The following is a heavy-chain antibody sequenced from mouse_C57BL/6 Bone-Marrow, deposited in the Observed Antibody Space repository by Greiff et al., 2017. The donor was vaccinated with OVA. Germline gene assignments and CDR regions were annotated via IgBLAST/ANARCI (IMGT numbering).Heavy chain of an antibody. Sequence: QVQLQQPGAELVKPGASVKLSCKASGYTFTSYWMQWVKQRPGQGLEWIGEIDPSDSYTNYHQKFKGKATLTVDTSSSTAYMQLSSLTAEDSAVYYCARQATSWGQGTLVTVSA. CDR1: GYTFTSYW. J-gene: IGHJ3*01. CDR2: IDPSDSYT. D-gene: IGHD3-2*02. V-gene: IGHV1-50*01. CDR3: ARQATS.